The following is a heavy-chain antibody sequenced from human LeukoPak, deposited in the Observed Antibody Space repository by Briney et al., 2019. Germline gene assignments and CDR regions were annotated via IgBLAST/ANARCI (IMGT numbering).Heavy chain of an antibody. CDR2: MSSSGSTI. D-gene: IGHD6-19*01. CDR1: GFTFNDYY. Sequence: PGGSLRLSCAASGFTFNDYYMSWIRQAPGKGLEWVSYMSSSGSTIYYADSVKGRFTISRDNAKNSLYLQMNSLRAEDTAVYYCARESRQWLVLGGVDYWGQVTLVTVSS. CDR3: ARESRQWLVLGGVDY. J-gene: IGHJ4*02. V-gene: IGHV3-11*04.